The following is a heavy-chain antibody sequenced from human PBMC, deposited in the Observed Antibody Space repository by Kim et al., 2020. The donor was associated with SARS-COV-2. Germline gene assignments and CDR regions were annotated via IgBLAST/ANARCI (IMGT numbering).Heavy chain of an antibody. CDR2: IDPSDSYT. Sequence: GESLKISCKGSGYSFTSYWISWVRQMPGKGLEWMGRIDPSDSYTNYSPSFQGHVTISADKSISTAYLQWSSLKASDTAMYYCARHFHGSGSHRYYYYGMDVCGQGTTVTVSS. J-gene: IGHJ6*02. D-gene: IGHD3-10*01. CDR3: ARHFHGSGSHRYYYYGMDV. V-gene: IGHV5-10-1*01. CDR1: GYSFTSYW.